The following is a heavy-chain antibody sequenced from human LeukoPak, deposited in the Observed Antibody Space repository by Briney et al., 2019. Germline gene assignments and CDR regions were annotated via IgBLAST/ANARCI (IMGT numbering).Heavy chain of an antibody. CDR3: ARVSATTGATDALDF. CDR1: GFTFSDHF. D-gene: IGHD1-1*01. CDR2: IRKKPNSYTT. V-gene: IGHV3-72*01. Sequence: PGGSLRLSCAASGFTFSDHFMAWVRQAPGKGLEWVGRIRKKPNSYTTEYAASVKGRFTFSRDDSKNSLYLQMNSLETEDTAVYYCARVSATTGATDALDFWGQGTMVTVSS. J-gene: IGHJ3*01.